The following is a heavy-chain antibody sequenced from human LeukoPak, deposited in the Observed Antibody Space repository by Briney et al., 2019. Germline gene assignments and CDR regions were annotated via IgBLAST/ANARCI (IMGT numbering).Heavy chain of an antibody. Sequence: SETLSLTCTVSGGSISSSNWWSWVRQPPGKGLEWIGEIYHSGTTNYNPSLKSRVTISVDTSKNQFSLKLTSVTAADTAVYYCARKQWVPYYFDYWGQGTLVTVSS. CDR2: IYHSGTT. CDR1: GGSISSSNW. D-gene: IGHD6-19*01. V-gene: IGHV4-4*02. J-gene: IGHJ4*02. CDR3: ARKQWVPYYFDY.